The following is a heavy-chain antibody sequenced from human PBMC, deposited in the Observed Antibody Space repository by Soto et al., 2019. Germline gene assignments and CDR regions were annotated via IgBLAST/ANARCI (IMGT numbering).Heavy chain of an antibody. V-gene: IGHV4-59*01. CDR1: GGSISSYY. CDR2: IYYSGST. J-gene: IGHJ3*02. D-gene: IGHD7-27*01. Sequence: SETLSLTCTVSGGSISSYYWSWIRQPPGKGLEWIGYIYYSGSTNYNPSLKSRVTISVDTSKNQFSLKLSSVTAADTAVYYCARVRVKYGSVNGVAFDSWGQGTMVNVSS. CDR3: ARVRVKYGSVNGVAFDS.